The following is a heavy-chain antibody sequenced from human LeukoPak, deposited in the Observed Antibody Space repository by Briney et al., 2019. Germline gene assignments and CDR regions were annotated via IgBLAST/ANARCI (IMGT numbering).Heavy chain of an antibody. J-gene: IGHJ4*02. CDR3: ARAIAEAGTDS. Sequence: GGSLRLSCAASGFTFSSYAMSWVRQAPGKGLEWVSAISGSGGSTYYADSVKGRFTISRDNAKKTLYLQMNTLRAEDTAMYYCARAIAEAGTDSWGQGTLVTVSS. V-gene: IGHV3-23*01. CDR1: GFTFSSYA. D-gene: IGHD6-19*01. CDR2: ISGSGGST.